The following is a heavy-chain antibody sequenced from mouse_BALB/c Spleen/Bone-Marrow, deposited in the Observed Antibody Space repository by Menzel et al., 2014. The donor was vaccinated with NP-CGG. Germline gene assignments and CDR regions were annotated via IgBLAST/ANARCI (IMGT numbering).Heavy chain of an antibody. V-gene: IGHV5-17*02. Sequence: EVKLVESGGGLVQPGGSRKLSCAASGFTFSSFGMHWVRQAPEKGLEWVAYINSGSSITYYADTLKGRFTISRDNPKNTLFLQMTSIRAEDTAIYYCTRSRGNWDDFDVWGAGTTVTVAS. CDR3: TRSRGNWDDFDV. CDR2: INSGSSIT. D-gene: IGHD4-1*01. J-gene: IGHJ1*01. CDR1: GFTFSSFG.